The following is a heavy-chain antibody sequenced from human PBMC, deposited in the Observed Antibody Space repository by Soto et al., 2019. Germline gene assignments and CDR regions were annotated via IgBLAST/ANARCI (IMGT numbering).Heavy chain of an antibody. CDR1: GFTYSSYS. CDR2: ISSSSGHI. J-gene: IGHJ4*02. CDR3: TRHWLATREFDY. D-gene: IGHD1-26*01. Sequence: GGSLRLSCAASGFTYSSYSMNWVRQAPGKGLEWVSSISSSSGHIYYADSLKGRFTISRDSAKNSLYLQMNSLRAEDTAVYYCTRHWLATREFDYWGQGTLVTVSS. V-gene: IGHV3-21*01.